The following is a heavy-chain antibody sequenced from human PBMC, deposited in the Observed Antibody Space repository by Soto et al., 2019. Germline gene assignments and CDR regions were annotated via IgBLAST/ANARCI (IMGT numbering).Heavy chain of an antibody. CDR2: ISDGDGAT. CDR1: GFAFSDYA. V-gene: IGHV3-23*01. D-gene: IGHD3-16*01. CDR3: AKGRTFFDF. Sequence: EVHLLESGGGLVQPGGSLRLSCAASGFAFSDYAMTWVRQAPGKGLEWVSDISDGDGATHYADSVQGRFTISRDDSKNTLYLQMDSLRAEDAAVYYCAKGRTFFDFWGQGPLVTVSS. J-gene: IGHJ4*02.